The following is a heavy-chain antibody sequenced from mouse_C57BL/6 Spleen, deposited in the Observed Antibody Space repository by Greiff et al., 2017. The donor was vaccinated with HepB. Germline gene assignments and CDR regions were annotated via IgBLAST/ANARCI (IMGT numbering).Heavy chain of an antibody. CDR3: ARHEEEDYDGYSGYAMDC. J-gene: IGHJ4*01. D-gene: IGHD2-3*01. V-gene: IGHV1-62-2*01. CDR1: GYTFTEYT. Sequence: QVQLQQSGAELVKPGASVKLSCKASGYTFTEYTIHWVKQRSGQGLEWIGWFYPGSGSIKYNEKFKDKATLTADKSSSTVYMELSRVTSEDSAVYFCARHEEEDYDGYSGYAMDCWGQGTSVTVSS. CDR2: FYPGSGSI.